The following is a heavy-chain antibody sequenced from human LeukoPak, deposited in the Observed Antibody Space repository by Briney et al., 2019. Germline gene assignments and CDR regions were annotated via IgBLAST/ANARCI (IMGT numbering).Heavy chain of an antibody. J-gene: IGHJ4*02. V-gene: IGHV1-24*01. CDR3: ATVSYGHSYYFDY. Sequence: ASVKVSCKVSGYTHTELSMHWVRQAPGKGLEWMGGFDPEDGETIYAQKFQGRVTMTEDTSTDTAYMELSSLRSEDTAVYYCATVSYGHSYYFDYWGQGTLVTVSS. CDR1: GYTHTELS. CDR2: FDPEDGET. D-gene: IGHD3-10*01.